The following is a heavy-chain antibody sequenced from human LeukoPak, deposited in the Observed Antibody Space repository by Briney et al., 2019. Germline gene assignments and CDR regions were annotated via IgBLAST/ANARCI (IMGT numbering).Heavy chain of an antibody. J-gene: IGHJ4*02. CDR2: IRYDGSNK. D-gene: IGHD4-17*01. CDR3: AKKSATYGDYATQDY. CDR1: GFTFSSYG. V-gene: IGHV3-30*02. Sequence: GGSLRLSCAASGFTFSSYGIHWVRQAPGKGLEWVAFIRYDGSNKYHADSVKGRFTVSRDNSKNTLYLQMNSLRAEDTAVYYCAKKSATYGDYATQDYWGQGTLVTVSS.